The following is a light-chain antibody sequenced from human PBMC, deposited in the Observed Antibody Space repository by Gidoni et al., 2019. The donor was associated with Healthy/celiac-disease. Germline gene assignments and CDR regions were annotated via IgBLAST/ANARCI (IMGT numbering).Light chain of an antibody. CDR1: QRVFYSSNNKNY. CDR3: QQYSSTSGCS. Sequence: DNVMTQSPDSLAVSRGERATINCKSSQRVFYSSNNKNYLAWYQQKPGQPPTLLIYLASTRESGVPDRFSGSGSGAAFSLTISSLQAADVAVSYCQQYSSTSGCSFGQGTKLEIK. CDR2: LAS. J-gene: IGKJ2*04. V-gene: IGKV4-1*01.